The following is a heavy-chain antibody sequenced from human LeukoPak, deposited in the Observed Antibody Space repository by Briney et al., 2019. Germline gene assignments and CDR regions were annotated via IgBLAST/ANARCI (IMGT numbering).Heavy chain of an antibody. CDR1: GFTFSTYG. V-gene: IGHV3-33*01. CDR2: IWVDGTDK. D-gene: IGHD3-16*01. J-gene: IGHJ1*01. Sequence: GGSLRLSCAASGFTFSTYGMHWVRQAPGKGLEWVAVIWVDGTDKYYADSVKGRFTISRDNSKNTLYLQMNSLRAEDTAVYYCARAGGMTSEYFQHWGQGTLVSVSS. CDR3: ARAGGMTSEYFQH.